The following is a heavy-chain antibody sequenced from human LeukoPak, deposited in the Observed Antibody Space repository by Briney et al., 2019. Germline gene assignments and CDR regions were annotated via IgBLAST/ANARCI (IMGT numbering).Heavy chain of an antibody. CDR1: GFNFSSYW. Sequence: GGSLRLSCAASGFNFSSYWMTWVRQAPGKGLEWVANIKPDGSEKYYVDSVKGRFTISRDNAMNSLYVQMNSLRADGTAVYYCGRGRGAYVAIDYWGQGTPVTVSS. J-gene: IGHJ4*02. CDR3: GRGRGAYVAIDY. V-gene: IGHV3-7*03. D-gene: IGHD1-26*01. CDR2: IKPDGSEK.